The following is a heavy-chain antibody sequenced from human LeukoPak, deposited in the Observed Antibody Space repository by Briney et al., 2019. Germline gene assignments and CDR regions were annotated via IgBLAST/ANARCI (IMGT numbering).Heavy chain of an antibody. CDR2: ISGYNGNT. CDR3: ASRTPEGFGVVIGVANYYYYMDV. V-gene: IGHV1-18*01. J-gene: IGHJ6*03. Sequence: ASVKVSCKASGYTFTNYGISWVRQAPGQGLEWMGWISGYNGNTNYAQKFQGRITMTTDTSTSTGYMELRSLRSDDTAVYYCASRTPEGFGVVIGVANYYYYMDVWGKGTTVTVSS. D-gene: IGHD3-3*01. CDR1: GYTFTNYG.